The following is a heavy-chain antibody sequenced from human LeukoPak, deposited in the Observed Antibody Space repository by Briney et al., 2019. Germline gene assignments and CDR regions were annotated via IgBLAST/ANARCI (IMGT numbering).Heavy chain of an antibody. V-gene: IGHV3-23*01. CDR3: AKAHYYDSSGYSDY. D-gene: IGHD3-22*01. CDR2: ISGSGGST. CDR1: GFTFSRYA. Sequence: GGSLRLSCAASGFTFSRYAMSWVRQAPGTGLEWVTAISGSGGSTYYADSVKGRFTISRDNSKNTLYLQMNSLRAEDTAVYYCAKAHYYDSSGYSDYWGQGTLVTVSS. J-gene: IGHJ4*02.